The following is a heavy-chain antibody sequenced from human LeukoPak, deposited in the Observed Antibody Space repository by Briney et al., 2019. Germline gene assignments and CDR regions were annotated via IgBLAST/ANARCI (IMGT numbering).Heavy chain of an antibody. V-gene: IGHV3-21*01. CDR2: ISSSSSYI. D-gene: IGHD3-10*01. J-gene: IGHJ4*02. CDR1: GFTFSSYS. Sequence: GGSPRLSCAASGFTFSSYSMNWVRQAPGKGLEWVSSISSSSSYIYYADSVKGRFTISRDNAKNSLYLQVNSLRAEDTAVYYCARMGHYCSGIIDYWGQGTLVTVSS. CDR3: ARMGHYCSGIIDY.